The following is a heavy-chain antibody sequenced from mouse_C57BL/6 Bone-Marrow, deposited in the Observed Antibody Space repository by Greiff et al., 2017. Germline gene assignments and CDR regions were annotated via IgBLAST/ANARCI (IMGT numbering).Heavy chain of an antibody. J-gene: IGHJ2*01. CDR1: GFTFSSYA. D-gene: IGHD1-1*01. CDR2: ISDGGSYT. V-gene: IGHV5-4*01. CDR3: AREGLITTPFDY. Sequence: EVQGVESGGGLVKPGGFLKLSCAASGFTFSSYAMSWVRQTPEKRLEWVATISDGGSYTYYPDNVKGRFTISRDNAKNNLYLQMSHLKSEDTARYYCAREGLITTPFDYWGQGTTLTVSS.